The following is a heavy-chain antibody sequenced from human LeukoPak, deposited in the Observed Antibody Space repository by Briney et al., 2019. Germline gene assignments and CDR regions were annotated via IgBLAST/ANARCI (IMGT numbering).Heavy chain of an antibody. V-gene: IGHV4-59*11. CDR1: GFSINPHH. J-gene: IGHJ3*02. D-gene: IGHD3-3*01. CDR2: LYSRRTT. CDR3: ARIQPSCPGLGFCSFDI. Sequence: SETLSFTCSVYGFSINPHHWTWIGHAPGEELEWMVYLYSRRTTNYGPSLKNRLTMSVDTSKNHISLKLTSVTAADTAVYYCARIQPSCPGLGFCSFDIWGQGTLATVSS.